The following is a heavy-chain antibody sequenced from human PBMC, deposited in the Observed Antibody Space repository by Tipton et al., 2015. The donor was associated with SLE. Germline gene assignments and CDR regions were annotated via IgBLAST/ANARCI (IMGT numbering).Heavy chain of an antibody. V-gene: IGHV3-74*01. D-gene: IGHD5-18*01. J-gene: IGHJ3*02. CDR1: GFTFSNYW. CDR2: ISGSSDVI. Sequence: SLRLSCAASGFTFSNYWMHWVRQAPGKGLVWVSRISGSSDVISYADSVKGRFTVSRDNADNSLYLQMNSLRDEDSAVYYCGYSYSYAFEIWGQGTVVTVSS. CDR3: GYSYSYAFEI.